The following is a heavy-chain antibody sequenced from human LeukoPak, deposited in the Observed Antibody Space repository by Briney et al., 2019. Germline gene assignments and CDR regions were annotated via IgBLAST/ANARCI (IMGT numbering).Heavy chain of an antibody. D-gene: IGHD2-15*01. J-gene: IGHJ4*02. Sequence: SVKVSCKASGGTFSSYAISWVRQAPGQGLEWMGGIIPIFGTANYAQKFQGRVTITADKSTSTAYMELSSLRSEDTAVYYCAKDCSGGSCYSVVWGQGTLVTVSS. CDR2: IIPIFGTA. V-gene: IGHV1-69*06. CDR1: GGTFSSYA. CDR3: AKDCSGGSCYSVV.